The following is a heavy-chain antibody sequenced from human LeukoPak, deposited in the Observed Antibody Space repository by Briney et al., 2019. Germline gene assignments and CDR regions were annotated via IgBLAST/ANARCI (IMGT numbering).Heavy chain of an antibody. J-gene: IGHJ4*02. CDR2: IYYSGST. V-gene: IGHV4-59*01. CDR3: ARGLFGVFDY. CDR1: GGSISSYY. Sequence: IPSETLSLTCTVSGGSISSYYLSWIRQPPGKGLEWIGYIYYSGSTNYNPSLKSRVTISVDTSKNQFSLKLSSVTAADTAVYYCARGLFGVFDYWGQGTLVTVSS. D-gene: IGHD3-3*01.